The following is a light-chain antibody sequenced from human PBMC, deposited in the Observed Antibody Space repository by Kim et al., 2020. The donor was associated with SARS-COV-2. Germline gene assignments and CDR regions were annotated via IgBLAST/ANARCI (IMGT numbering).Light chain of an antibody. CDR1: QSISSY. Sequence: SAAVGDRVTITCRASQSISSYLNWYQQKPGKAPKLLIYAASSLQSGVPSRFSGSGSGTDFTLTISSLQPEDFATYYCQQSYSTPRTFGQGTKLEI. CDR2: AAS. V-gene: IGKV1-39*01. J-gene: IGKJ2*01. CDR3: QQSYSTPRT.